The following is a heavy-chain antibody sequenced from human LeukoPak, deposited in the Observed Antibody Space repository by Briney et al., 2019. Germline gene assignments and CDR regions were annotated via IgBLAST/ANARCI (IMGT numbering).Heavy chain of an antibody. D-gene: IGHD2-2*01. CDR3: ARIYCSSTTCYFDY. CDR1: GGSISTDY. V-gene: IGHV4-59*01. J-gene: IGHJ4*02. CDR2: IHYSGST. Sequence: SETLFLTCTVSGGSISTDYWSWIRQPPGKGLEWIGYIHYSGSTNYNPSLRSRVTISVDTSKNQFSLRLSSVTAADTAVYYCARIYCSSTTCYFDYWGQGTLVTVSS.